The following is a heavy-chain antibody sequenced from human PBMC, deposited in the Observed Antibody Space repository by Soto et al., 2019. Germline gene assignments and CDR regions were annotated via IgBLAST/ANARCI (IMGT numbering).Heavy chain of an antibody. Sequence: SETLSLTCAVYGETFSGYYWSWIRQPPGKGLEWIGEINHSGVTNYKPSLKRRVTISVDTSKNQFSLQLKSVTAADTALYYCARFSGSYYYAMDVWGQGSTVT. V-gene: IGHV4-34*01. CDR2: INHSGVT. D-gene: IGHD6-19*01. CDR1: GETFSGYY. CDR3: ARFSGSYYYAMDV. J-gene: IGHJ6*02.